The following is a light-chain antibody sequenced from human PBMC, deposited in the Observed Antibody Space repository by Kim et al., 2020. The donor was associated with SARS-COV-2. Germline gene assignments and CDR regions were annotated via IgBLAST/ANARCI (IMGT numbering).Light chain of an antibody. V-gene: IGKV1-8*01. CDR1: QGISSY. CDR2: AAS. CDR3: QQYYSYPV. Sequence: AIRITQSPSSLSASTGDRVTITCRASQGISSYLAWYQQKPGKAPKLLIYAASTLQSGVPSRFSGSGSGTDFTLTISCLQSEDFATYYCQQYYSYPVFGGGTKLEI. J-gene: IGKJ4*01.